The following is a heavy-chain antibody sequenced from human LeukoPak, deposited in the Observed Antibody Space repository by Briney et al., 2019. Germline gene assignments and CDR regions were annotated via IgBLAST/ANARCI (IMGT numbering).Heavy chain of an antibody. V-gene: IGHV3-11*04. CDR1: GFTFSDFY. D-gene: IGHD2-15*01. CDR2: ISSTGNTI. Sequence: GGSLRLSCAASGFTFSDFYMSWILQAPGKGLEWVSYISSTGNTIYYADSVKGRFTISRDNAKNSLYLQMNSLRAEDTAVYYCAREGILDVAASHYWGQGTLVTVSS. J-gene: IGHJ4*02. CDR3: AREGILDVAASHY.